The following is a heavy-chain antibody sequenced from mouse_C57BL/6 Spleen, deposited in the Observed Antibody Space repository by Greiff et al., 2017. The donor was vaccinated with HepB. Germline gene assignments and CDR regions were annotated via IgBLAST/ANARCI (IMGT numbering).Heavy chain of an antibody. Sequence: EVQLQQSGPELVKPGASVKISCKASGYTFTDYYMNWVKQSHGKSLEWIGDINPNNGGTSYNQKFKGKATLTVDKSSSTAYMELRSLTSEDSAVYYCAHLHRGYYAMDYWGQGTSVTVSS. J-gene: IGHJ4*01. V-gene: IGHV1-26*01. CDR3: AHLHRGYYAMDY. D-gene: IGHD2-1*01. CDR2: INPNNGGT. CDR1: GYTFTDYY.